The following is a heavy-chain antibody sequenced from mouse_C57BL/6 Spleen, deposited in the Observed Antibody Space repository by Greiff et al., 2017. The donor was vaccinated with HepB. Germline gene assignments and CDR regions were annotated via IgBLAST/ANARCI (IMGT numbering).Heavy chain of an antibody. J-gene: IGHJ2*01. CDR3: ARVITRDY. CDR2: INPSNGRT. Sequence: VQLQQSGADLVKPGASVKLSCKASGYTFTSYWMHWVKQRPGQGLEWIGEINPSNGRTNYNEKFKSKATLTVDKSSSTDYMQLSSTPSDDSAVYYCARVITRDYWGQGTTLTVSS. CDR1: GYTFTSYW. V-gene: IGHV1S81*02.